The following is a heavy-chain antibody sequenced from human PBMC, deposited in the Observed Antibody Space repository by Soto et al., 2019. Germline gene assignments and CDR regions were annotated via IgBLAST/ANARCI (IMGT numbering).Heavy chain of an antibody. J-gene: IGHJ5*02. Sequence: QVVQSGAEVKKPGSSVKVYCKASGGTFNRQAFSWVRQAPGQGLEWMGGFIPIFGTTDYSQKFQGRVTITADEATSTAYIELSSLTSHDTALYYCARFDSSMFDWGEWFDPWGQGTLVTVSS. CDR3: ARFDSSMFDWGEWFDP. D-gene: IGHD3-10*02. CDR1: GGTFNRQA. CDR2: FIPIFGTT. V-gene: IGHV1-69*12.